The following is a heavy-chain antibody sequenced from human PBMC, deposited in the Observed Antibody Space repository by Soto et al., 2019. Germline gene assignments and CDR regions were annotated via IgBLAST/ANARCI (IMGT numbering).Heavy chain of an antibody. D-gene: IGHD3-16*01. V-gene: IGHV3-7*01. CDR3: ARGYAYLIAY. CDR2: INPDGRMK. CDR1: GFTFSVYW. Sequence: EVQLVESGGGLVQPGGSLRLSCAASGFTFSVYWINWVRQTPGKALEWVANINPDGRMKNYAESVKGRFTISRDNAKSSLYLQMNSLRAEDTAVYSCARGYAYLIAYWGQGTLVTVSS. J-gene: IGHJ4*02.